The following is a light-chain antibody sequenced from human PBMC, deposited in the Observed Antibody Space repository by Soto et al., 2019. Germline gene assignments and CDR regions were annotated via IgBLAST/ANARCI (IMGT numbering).Light chain of an antibody. CDR2: QDM. V-gene: IGLV3-1*01. J-gene: IGLJ2*01. CDR1: KLGDKY. Sequence: SYELTQPPSVSVSPGQTASITCSGDKLGDKYACWYQQKPGQSPVVVIYQDMNRPSGIPERFSGSNFGNTATLTISGTQAMDESDYYCQAWDRGTVVFGGGTKLTVL. CDR3: QAWDRGTVV.